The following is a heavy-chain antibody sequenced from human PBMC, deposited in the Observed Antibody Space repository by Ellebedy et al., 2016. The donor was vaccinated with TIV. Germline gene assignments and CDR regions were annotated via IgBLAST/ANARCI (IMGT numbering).Heavy chain of an antibody. V-gene: IGHV3-74*01. CDR3: ARDKNTGYIDY. J-gene: IGHJ4*02. CDR1: GFTFSGYW. CDR2: INGDGSST. Sequence: GESLKISCAASGFTFSGYWMHWVRQVPGKGLVWVSRINGDGSSTAYADSVKGRFTISRDNAKNTLYMQMNSLRAEDTAVYYCARDKNTGYIDYWGQGALVTVSS. D-gene: IGHD2-8*02.